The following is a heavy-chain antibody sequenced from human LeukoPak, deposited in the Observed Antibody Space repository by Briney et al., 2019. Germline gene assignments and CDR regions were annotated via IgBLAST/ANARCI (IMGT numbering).Heavy chain of an antibody. Sequence: GGSLRLSCAASGFTFSSYTMHWVRQAPGKGLEWVAVISYDGTNKYYADSVEGRFTISRDNSKNTLYLQMNSLRAEDTAVYYCARDTTMAIYWGQGTLVTVSS. J-gene: IGHJ4*02. CDR3: ARDTTMAIY. D-gene: IGHD5-18*01. CDR2: ISYDGTNK. CDR1: GFTFSSYT. V-gene: IGHV3-30*04.